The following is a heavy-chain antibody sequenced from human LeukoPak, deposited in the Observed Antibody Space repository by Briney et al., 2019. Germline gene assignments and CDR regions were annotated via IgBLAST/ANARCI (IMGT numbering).Heavy chain of an antibody. CDR3: AKKGSRTIASGGFDC. V-gene: IGHV3-23*01. D-gene: IGHD4/OR15-4a*01. CDR1: GFTVSSNY. J-gene: IGHJ4*02. Sequence: GGSLRLSCAASGFTVSSNYMSWVRQAPGKGLEWISTISGSGSTTYYGDSVKGRFTISRDNSKNTLDLQMDSLRAEDTAVYYRAKKGSRTIASGGFDCWGQGTLVIVSS. CDR2: ISGSGSTT.